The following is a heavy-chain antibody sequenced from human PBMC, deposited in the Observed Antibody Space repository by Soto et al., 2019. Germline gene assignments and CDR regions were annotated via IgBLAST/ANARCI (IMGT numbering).Heavy chain of an antibody. CDR3: ARVSQRSPDPYPGIAAAGTRGYYYYMDV. CDR1: GGSFSGYY. J-gene: IGHJ6*03. Sequence: SETLSLTCAVYGGSFSGYYWSWIRQPPGKGLEWIGEINHSGSTNYNPSLKSRVTISVDTSKNQFSLKLSSVTAADTAVYYCARVSQRSPDPYPGIAAAGTRGYYYYMDVWGKGTTVTVSS. V-gene: IGHV4-34*01. D-gene: IGHD6-13*01. CDR2: INHSGST.